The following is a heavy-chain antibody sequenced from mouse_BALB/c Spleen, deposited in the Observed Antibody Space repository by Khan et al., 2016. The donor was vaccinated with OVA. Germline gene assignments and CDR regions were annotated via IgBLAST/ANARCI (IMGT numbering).Heavy chain of an antibody. V-gene: IGHV5-6*01. D-gene: IGHD4-1*01. Sequence: EVQLVESGGDLVKPGGSLKLSCAASGFSFSSYSMSWVRQTPDKRLEWVATISSGGDYIYYLDIVQGRFTIFSDNAKNTLYLQMISLKSEDTAMYYCASRLTGSFAYWGKGTLVTVSA. CDR3: ASRLTGSFAY. CDR1: GFSFSSYS. CDR2: ISSGGDYI. J-gene: IGHJ3*01.